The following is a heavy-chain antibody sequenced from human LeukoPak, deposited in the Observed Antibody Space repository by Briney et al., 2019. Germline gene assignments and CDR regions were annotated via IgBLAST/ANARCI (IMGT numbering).Heavy chain of an antibody. J-gene: IGHJ4*02. CDR2: ISSSSSYI. V-gene: IGHV3-21*01. D-gene: IGHD1-1*01. CDR1: GFTFSSYS. CDR3: ARDRSTGTTDY. Sequence: GGSLRLSCAASGFTFSSYSMNWVRQAPGKGLEWVSSISSSSSYIYYADSVKGRFTTSRDNAKNSLYLQMNSLRAEDTAVYYCARDRSTGTTDYWGQGTLVTVSS.